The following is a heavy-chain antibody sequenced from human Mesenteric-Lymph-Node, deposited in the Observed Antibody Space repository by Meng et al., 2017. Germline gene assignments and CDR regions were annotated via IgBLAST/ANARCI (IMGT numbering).Heavy chain of an antibody. V-gene: IGHV4-39*07. D-gene: IGHD2-15*01. CDR2: IHYSGST. J-gene: IGHJ5*02. CDR3: ARGVLSPYNWFDP. Sequence: SETLSLTCTVSGGSISSSSFYWGWIRQPPGKGLEWIGSIHYSGSTYYNPSLKSRVTISVDTSKNQFSLKLSSVTAADTAVYYCARGVLSPYNWFDPWGQGTLVTVSS. CDR1: GGSISSSSFY.